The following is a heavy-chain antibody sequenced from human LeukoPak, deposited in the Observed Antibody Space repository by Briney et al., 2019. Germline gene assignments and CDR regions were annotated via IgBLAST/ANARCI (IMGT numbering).Heavy chain of an antibody. Sequence: SETLSLTCTVSGGSISSGSYYWSWIRQPAGKGLEWIGRIYTSGSTNYSPSLKSRVTISVDTSKNQFSLKLSSVTAADTAVYYCARESSFLEWLFCFDYWGQGTLVTVSS. D-gene: IGHD3-3*01. V-gene: IGHV4-61*02. CDR2: IYTSGST. CDR1: GGSISSGSYY. CDR3: ARESSFLEWLFCFDY. J-gene: IGHJ4*02.